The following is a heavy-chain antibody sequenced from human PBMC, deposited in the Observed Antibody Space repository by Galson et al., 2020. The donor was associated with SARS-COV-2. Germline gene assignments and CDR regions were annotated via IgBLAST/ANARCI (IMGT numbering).Heavy chain of an antibody. CDR3: AHRTIRYFDWLFFYYFDY. Sequence: SGPTLVKPTQTLTLTCTFSGFSLSTSGVGVGWIRQPPGQALEWLALISWNDDKRYSPSLKSRLTITKDTSKNQVVLTMTNMDPVDTATYYCAHRTIRYFDWLFFYYFDYWGQGTLVTVSS. J-gene: IGHJ4*02. V-gene: IGHV2-5*01. CDR1: GFSLSTSGVG. CDR2: ISWNDDK. D-gene: IGHD3-9*01.